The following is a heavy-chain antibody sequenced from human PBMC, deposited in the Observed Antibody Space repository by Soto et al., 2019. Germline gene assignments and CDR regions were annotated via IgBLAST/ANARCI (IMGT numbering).Heavy chain of an antibody. CDR2: FDPEDGET. Sequence: ASVKVSCKVSGYTLTGLSMHWVRQAPGKGLEWMGGFDPEDGETIYAQKFQGRVTMTEDTSTDTAYMELSSLRSEDTAVYYCATATWSGYYNFDYWGQGTLVTVSS. CDR3: ATATWSGYYNFDY. J-gene: IGHJ4*02. V-gene: IGHV1-24*01. D-gene: IGHD3-3*01. CDR1: GYTLTGLS.